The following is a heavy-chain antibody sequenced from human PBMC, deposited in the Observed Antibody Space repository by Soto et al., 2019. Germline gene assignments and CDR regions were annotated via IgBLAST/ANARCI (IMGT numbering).Heavy chain of an antibody. V-gene: IGHV3-23*01. CDR3: AKFRVRLWFGEPTAYFDY. J-gene: IGHJ4*02. D-gene: IGHD3-10*01. Sequence: GWSLRLSCAASGFTFSSYAMSWVRQAPGKGLEWVSSISGSGGSTYYADSVKGRFTISRDNSKNTLYLQMNSLRAEDTAVYYCAKFRVRLWFGEPTAYFDYWGQGTIVTVSS. CDR1: GFTFSSYA. CDR2: ISGSGGST.